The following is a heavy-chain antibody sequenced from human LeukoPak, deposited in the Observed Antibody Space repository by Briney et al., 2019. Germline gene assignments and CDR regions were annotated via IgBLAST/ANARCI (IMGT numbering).Heavy chain of an antibody. J-gene: IGHJ4*02. CDR2: IYSGGST. CDR1: GFTVSSNY. CDR3: ARGRIAVAGPFDY. V-gene: IGHV3-53*01. D-gene: IGHD6-19*01. Sequence: GGSLRLSCAASGFTVSSNYMNWVRQAPGGGLEWVSVIYSGGSTYYAESVKGRFTISRDNSKNRLYLQMNSLRAEDTAVYYCARGRIAVAGPFDYWGQGTLLTVSS.